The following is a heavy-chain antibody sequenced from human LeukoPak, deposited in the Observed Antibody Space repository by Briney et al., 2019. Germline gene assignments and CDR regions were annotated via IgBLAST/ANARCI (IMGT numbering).Heavy chain of an antibody. J-gene: IGHJ4*02. D-gene: IGHD6-19*01. CDR3: ARGGPNRSGWTLDY. Sequence: GASVKVSCKASGYTFTEYAMHWVRLAPGHGLEWMGWINADSGNTESSQRFQGRLSITWDTSATTAYMELSSLTSEDTAVYYCARGGPNRSGWTLDYWGPGTLATVSS. CDR1: GYTFTEYA. V-gene: IGHV1-3*01. CDR2: INADSGNT.